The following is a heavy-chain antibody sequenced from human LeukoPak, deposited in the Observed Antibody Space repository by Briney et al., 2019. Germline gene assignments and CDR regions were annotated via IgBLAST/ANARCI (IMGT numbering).Heavy chain of an antibody. CDR3: ARDRFDSSGFNWFDP. D-gene: IGHD6-19*01. V-gene: IGHV3-66*01. CDR2: IYSGGST. CDR1: GFTVSSNY. Sequence: GGSLRLSCAASGFTVSSNYMSWVRQAPGKGLEWVLVIYSGGSTYYADSVKGRFTISRDNSKNTLYLQMNSLRAEDTAVYYCARDRFDSSGFNWFDPWGQGTLVTVSS. J-gene: IGHJ5*02.